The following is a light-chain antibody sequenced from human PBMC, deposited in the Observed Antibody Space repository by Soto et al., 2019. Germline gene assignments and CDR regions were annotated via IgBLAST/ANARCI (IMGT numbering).Light chain of an antibody. Sequence: QSALTQPASVSGSPGQSITISCTGTSSDVGGYNYVSWYQQHPGKAPKLMIYDVSNRPSGVSDRFSGSKSGNTASLTISGLQAEDEADYYCSSYTDRSGLDVVFGGGTKLTVL. CDR2: DVS. CDR1: SSDVGGYNY. V-gene: IGLV2-14*01. J-gene: IGLJ2*01. CDR3: SSYTDRSGLDVV.